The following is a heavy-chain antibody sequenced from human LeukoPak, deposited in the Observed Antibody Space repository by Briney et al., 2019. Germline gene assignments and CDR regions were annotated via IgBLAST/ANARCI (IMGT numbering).Heavy chain of an antibody. V-gene: IGHV4-38-2*01. CDR2: LHHPDIT. D-gene: IGHD2-8*02. J-gene: IGHJ4*02. Sequence: SETLSLTCAVSGYSINDGYFWAWLRQPPGKGLEWIATLHHPDITHYNPSLDSRVTISLDRSKNQFSLRLISVTAADTAIYYCARGGGHQLLPPTWTHTGIFDFWGQGSLVTVSS. CDR3: ARGGGHQLLPPTWTHTGIFDF. CDR1: GYSINDGYF.